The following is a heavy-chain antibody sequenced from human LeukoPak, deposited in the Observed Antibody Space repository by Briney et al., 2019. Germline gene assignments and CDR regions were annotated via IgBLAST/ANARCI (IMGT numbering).Heavy chain of an antibody. CDR2: IYHGGST. J-gene: IGHJ2*01. Sequence: TSETLSLTCTVSAYSISSGYYWGWIRQPPGQGLEWIGRIYHGGSTYYNPSLNSRVTISVDMSKNQFSLKLSSVTAADTAVYYCARETGVWYFDLWGRGTLVTVSS. CDR1: AYSISSGYY. D-gene: IGHD7-27*01. V-gene: IGHV4-38-2*02. CDR3: ARETGVWYFDL.